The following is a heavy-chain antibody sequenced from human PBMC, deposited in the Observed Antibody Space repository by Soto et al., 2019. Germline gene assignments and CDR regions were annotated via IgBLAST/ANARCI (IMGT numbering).Heavy chain of an antibody. J-gene: IGHJ6*02. CDR2: ISYDGSNK. Sequence: QVQLVESGGGVVQPGRSLRLSCAASGFTFSSYGMHWVRQAPGKGLEWVAVISYDGSNKYYADSVKGRFTISRDNSKNTLYLQMNSLRAEDTAVYYCARDSYSSSWYEGDYYYYGMDVWGQGTTVTVSS. CDR1: GFTFSSYG. D-gene: IGHD6-13*01. CDR3: ARDSYSSSWYEGDYYYYGMDV. V-gene: IGHV3-30*03.